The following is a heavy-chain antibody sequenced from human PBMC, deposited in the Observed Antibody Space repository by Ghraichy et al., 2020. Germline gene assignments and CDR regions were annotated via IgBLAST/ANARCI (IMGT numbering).Heavy chain of an antibody. D-gene: IGHD3-3*01. CDR1: GFAFSGST. CDR2: IRSKAKNYET. CDR3: LSLGIDFWSGFYVGV. V-gene: IGHV3-73*01. Sequence: GGSLRLSCAASGFAFSGSTLHWVRQASGKGLEWVARIRSKAKNYETAYSASVEGRFTISRDDSKNTTYLQMNSLGTEDTALYYCLSLGIDFWSGFYVGVWGKGTTVTVSS. J-gene: IGHJ6*04.